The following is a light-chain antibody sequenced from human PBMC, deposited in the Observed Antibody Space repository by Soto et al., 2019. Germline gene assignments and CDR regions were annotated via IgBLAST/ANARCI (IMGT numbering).Light chain of an antibody. CDR2: EVS. V-gene: IGLV2-8*01. CDR1: SSDVGVYNY. Sequence: QSALTQPPSASGSPGQSVTISRTGTSSDVGVYNYVSWYQQHPGKAPKLMIYEVSKRPSGVPDRFSGSKSGNTASLTVSGLQAEDEADYYCSTYAGSTNLVFGGGTKLTVL. J-gene: IGLJ3*02. CDR3: STYAGSTNLV.